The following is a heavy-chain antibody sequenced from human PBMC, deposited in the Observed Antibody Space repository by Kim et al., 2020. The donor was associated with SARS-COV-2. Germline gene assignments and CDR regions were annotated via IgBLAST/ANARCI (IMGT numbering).Heavy chain of an antibody. Sequence: SDESYADSVRGRVSITRDKARDTLYLQMNSMRAEDTAVSYCAREFVGGFDYWGQGTLVAVSS. CDR3: AREFVGGFDY. J-gene: IGHJ4*02. CDR2: SDE. D-gene: IGHD3-10*01. V-gene: IGHV3-33*01.